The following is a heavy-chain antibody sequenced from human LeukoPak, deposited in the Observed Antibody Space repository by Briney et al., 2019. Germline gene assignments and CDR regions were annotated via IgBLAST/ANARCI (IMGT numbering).Heavy chain of an antibody. CDR3: ARDDPLGGSYSSWFDP. V-gene: IGHV1-18*01. CDR1: GYTFTSYG. CDR2: ISAYNGNT. Sequence: ASVKVSCKASGYTFTSYGISWVRQAPGQGLEWMGWISAYNGNTNYAQKLQGRVTMTTDTSTSTAYMELRSLRSDDTAVYYCARDDPLGGSYSSWFDPWGQGTLVTVSS. J-gene: IGHJ5*02. D-gene: IGHD1-26*01.